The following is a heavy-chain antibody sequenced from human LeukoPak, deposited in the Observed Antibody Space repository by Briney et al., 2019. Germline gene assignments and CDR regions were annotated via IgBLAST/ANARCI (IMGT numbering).Heavy chain of an antibody. CDR2: ISYDGSNK. CDR3: ARDHPYYYDSSGYCPTD. CDR1: GFTFSSYA. Sequence: PGGSLRLSCAASGFTFSSYAMHWVRQAPGKGLEWVAVISYDGSNKYYADSVKGRFTISRDNSKNTLYLQMNSLRAEDTAVYYCARDHPYYYDSSGYCPTDWGQGTLVTVSS. V-gene: IGHV3-30*04. D-gene: IGHD3-22*01. J-gene: IGHJ4*02.